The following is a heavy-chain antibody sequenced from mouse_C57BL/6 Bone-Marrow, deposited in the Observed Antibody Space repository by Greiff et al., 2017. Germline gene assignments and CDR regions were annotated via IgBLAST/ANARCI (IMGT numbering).Heavy chain of an antibody. CDR3: ARYDGSPFAY. CDR1: GFTFNDDY. V-gene: IGHV7-3*01. Sequence: VQLKESGGGLVQPGGSLSFSCAASGFTFNDDYMRWVRQPPGTALEWLGFIRNKANGYTTEYSASVKGRFTSSRDNSQSILYLQMNALRAEDSATYYCARYDGSPFAYWGQGTLVTVSA. D-gene: IGHD2-3*01. J-gene: IGHJ3*01. CDR2: IRNKANGYTT.